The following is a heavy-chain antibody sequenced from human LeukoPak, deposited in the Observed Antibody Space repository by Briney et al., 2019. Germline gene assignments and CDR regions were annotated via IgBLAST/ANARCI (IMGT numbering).Heavy chain of an antibody. V-gene: IGHV3-30-3*01. CDR1: GFTFSSYA. CDR3: VYDSSGYFGY. CDR2: ISYDGSNK. J-gene: IGHJ4*02. Sequence: PGRSLRPSCAASGFTFSSYAMHWVRQAPGKGLEWVAVISYDGSNKYYADSVKGRFTISRDNSKNTLYLQMNSLRAEDTAVYYCVYDSSGYFGYWGQGTLVTVSS. D-gene: IGHD3-22*01.